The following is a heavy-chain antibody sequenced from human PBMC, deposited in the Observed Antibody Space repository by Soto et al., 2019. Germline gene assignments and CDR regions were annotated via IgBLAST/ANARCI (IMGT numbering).Heavy chain of an antibody. CDR2: IYYNGST. V-gene: IGHV4-61*01. J-gene: IGHJ5*02. CDR1: GGSVSSRNYF. CDR3: ARVAYGGYHWFEH. D-gene: IGHD4-17*01. Sequence: QVQLQESGPGLVRPSDTLSLTCSVSGGSVSSRNYFWGWIRQPPGKGLEWIGNIYYNGSTNYHHSLKSRVTISVDTPKNQFSLKLTSATAAHTAVYFCARVAYGGYHWFEHWGQGTLVTVSS.